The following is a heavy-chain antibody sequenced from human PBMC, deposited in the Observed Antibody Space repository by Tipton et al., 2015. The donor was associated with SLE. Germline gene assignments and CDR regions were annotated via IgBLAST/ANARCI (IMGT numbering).Heavy chain of an antibody. J-gene: IGHJ3*02. D-gene: IGHD3-16*01. CDR2: LSSDGSNI. Sequence: QLVQSGGGLVQPGGSLRLSCAASGFTFSNYWMHWVRQAPGKGLVWVSRLSSDGSNIGYADSVKGRFTISRDNAKNTLYLQMNSLRAEDTAVYYCARDYHSACEIWGQGTKVTVSS. CDR3: ARDYHSACEI. V-gene: IGHV3-74*02. CDR1: GFTFSNYW.